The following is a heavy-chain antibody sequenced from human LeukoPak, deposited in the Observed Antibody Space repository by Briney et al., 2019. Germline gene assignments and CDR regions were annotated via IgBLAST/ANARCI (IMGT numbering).Heavy chain of an antibody. J-gene: IGHJ4*02. Sequence: PGGSLRLSCAASGFTFSIYAMTWVRQAPGKGLEWVSVISGGGGSTYYGDSVKGRFTISRDNSKNKLFLQMNTLRVEDTAIYYCVKGDTVTTRPNFDYWGQGTLVTVSS. CDR2: ISGGGGST. CDR3: VKGDTVTTRPNFDY. D-gene: IGHD4-17*01. V-gene: IGHV3-23*01. CDR1: GFTFSIYA.